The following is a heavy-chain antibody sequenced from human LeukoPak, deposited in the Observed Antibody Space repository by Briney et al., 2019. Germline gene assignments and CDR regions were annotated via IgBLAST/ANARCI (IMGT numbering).Heavy chain of an antibody. CDR2: INPNSGGT. V-gene: IGHV1-2*06. Sequence: GASVKVSCKASGYTFIDYYVHWVRQAPRQGLEWMGRINPNSGGTDYAQKFQGRVTMTRDTAISTVYMELSRLKSDDTAVFYCARGRRWHVVVDRDYYYGMDVWGQGTTVTVAS. D-gene: IGHD2-21*01. CDR3: ARGRRWHVVVDRDYYYGMDV. CDR1: GYTFIDYY. J-gene: IGHJ6*02.